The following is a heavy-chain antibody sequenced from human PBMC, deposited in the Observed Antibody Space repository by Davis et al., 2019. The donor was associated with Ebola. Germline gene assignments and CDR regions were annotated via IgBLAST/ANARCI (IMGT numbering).Heavy chain of an antibody. CDR3: AEGGTNNFLGAN. V-gene: IGHV3-23*01. D-gene: IGHD2-8*01. CDR1: GFTFSSYA. J-gene: IGHJ4*02. Sequence: GESLKISCAASGFTFSSYALHWVRQAPGGGLEWVSGISASGADIKYADSVKGRFSISRDNSKNTLYLQMDSLRAEDTAVFYCAEGGTNNFLGANWGQGTLVTVSS. CDR2: ISASGADI.